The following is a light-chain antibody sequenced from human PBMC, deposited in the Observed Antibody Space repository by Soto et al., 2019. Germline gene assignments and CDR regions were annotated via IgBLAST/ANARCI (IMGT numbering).Light chain of an antibody. CDR2: AAS. V-gene: IGKV3-15*01. J-gene: IGKJ1*01. Sequence: EIVMTQSPSTVSVSPGERAALSCMASQSVSSNLAWYQQKPGQAPRLLIYAASARATGIPARFSGSGFGTEFTLTISSLQSEDVAVYYCLQCNNWPPAWTFGQGTKVDIK. CDR3: LQCNNWPPAWT. CDR1: QSVSSN.